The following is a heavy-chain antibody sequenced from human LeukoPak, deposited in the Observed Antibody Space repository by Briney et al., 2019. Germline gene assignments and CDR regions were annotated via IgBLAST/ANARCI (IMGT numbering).Heavy chain of an antibody. CDR3: ARKHGGNYDYVWGTGTNDAFDI. CDR1: GGTFSSYA. V-gene: IGHV1-69*04. D-gene: IGHD3-16*01. CDR2: IIPILGIA. J-gene: IGHJ3*02. Sequence: ASVTVSCKASGGTFSSYAISWVRQAPGQGLEWMGRIIPILGIANYAQKFQGRVTITADKSTSTAYMELSSLRSEDTAVYYCARKHGGNYDYVWGTGTNDAFDIWGQGTMVTVSS.